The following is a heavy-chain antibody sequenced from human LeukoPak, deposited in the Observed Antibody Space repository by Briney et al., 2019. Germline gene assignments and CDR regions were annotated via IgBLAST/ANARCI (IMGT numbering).Heavy chain of an antibody. D-gene: IGHD5-12*01. CDR3: ARAPTHSGYDPYYFDY. V-gene: IGHV1-69*13. CDR1: VCTFSCYV. Sequence: SVNVSLKGSVCTFSCYVISWVRQAPGQGMEWVGGIIPIFGRANYAQKCQRRVTVNADEPPSTDYMELSSLESEDTAVYYCARAPTHSGYDPYYFDYWGQGTLVTVSS. CDR2: IIPIFGRA. J-gene: IGHJ4*02.